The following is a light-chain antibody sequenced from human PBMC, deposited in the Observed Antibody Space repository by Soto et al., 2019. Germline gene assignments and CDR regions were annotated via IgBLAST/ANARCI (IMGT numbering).Light chain of an antibody. V-gene: IGLV2-14*01. CDR3: SSYASGSAYVL. CDR1: SNDIGGYNY. J-gene: IGLJ3*02. CDR2: DVS. Sequence: QSALTQPASVSGSPGQSITISCTGTSNDIGGYNYVSWYQQYPDKAPKLLIYDVSHRPSGVSNRFSGSKSGNTASLTISGLQAEDEADYHCSSYASGSAYVLFGGGTKLTVL.